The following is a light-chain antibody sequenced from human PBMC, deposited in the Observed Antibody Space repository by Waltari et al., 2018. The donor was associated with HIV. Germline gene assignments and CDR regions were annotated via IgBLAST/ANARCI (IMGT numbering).Light chain of an antibody. J-gene: IGKJ4*01. V-gene: IGKV1-9*01. CDR3: HQLKTYPLT. CDR1: QAVSNY. CDR2: HVS. Sequence: IQSTQSTSFLSASVGERVTITRRATQAVSNYLAWYQQKPGKAPDLLIYHVSILQSGVPSRFSGSGSGTEFTLTISGLQPEDFATYYCHQLKTYPLTFGGGTKVEI.